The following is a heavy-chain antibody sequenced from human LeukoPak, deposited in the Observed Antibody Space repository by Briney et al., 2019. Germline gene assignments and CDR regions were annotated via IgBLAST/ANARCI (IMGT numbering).Heavy chain of an antibody. V-gene: IGHV4-61*01. J-gene: IGHJ4*02. CDR1: GASVSSGLYY. D-gene: IGHD5-18*01. CDR2: IFNSGST. Sequence: SETLSLTCTVSGASVSSGLYYWSWTRQPPGKGLEWIAYIFNSGSTNYNPSLKSRFTISVDTSKNQFSLRLSSVTAADTAVYYCAAGSYGLDYWGQGTLVTVSS. CDR3: AAGSYGLDY.